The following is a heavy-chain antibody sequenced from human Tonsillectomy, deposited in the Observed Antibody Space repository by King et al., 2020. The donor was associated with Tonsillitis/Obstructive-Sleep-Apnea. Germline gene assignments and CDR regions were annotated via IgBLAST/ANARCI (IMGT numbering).Heavy chain of an antibody. CDR2: IIPIFGTA. J-gene: IGHJ1*01. CDR3: EREYRGYDSRSGYEYVQH. CDR1: GGTFSSYA. D-gene: IGHD5-12*01. Sequence: QLVQSGAEVKKPGSSVKVSCKASGGTFSSYAISWVRQAPGQGLEWMGGIIPIFGTANYAQRFQGRVTITADESTSTAYMELSSLRSEDTAVNYCEREYRGYDSRSGYEYVQHWGQGPLVTVSS. V-gene: IGHV1-69*12.